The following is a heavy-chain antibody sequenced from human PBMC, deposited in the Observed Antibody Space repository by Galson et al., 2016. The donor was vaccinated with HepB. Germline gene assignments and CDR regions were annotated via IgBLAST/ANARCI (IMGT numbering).Heavy chain of an antibody. V-gene: IGHV3-30*18. J-gene: IGHJ4*02. CDR2: ISYDGDRK. D-gene: IGHD3-3*01. Sequence: SLRLSCAASGITFNVYAMHWVRQAPGKGLEWVAVISYDGDRKYYADSGKGRFTISRDDSTKTLYLQMNSLGPDDTAMYYCAKDSGGGPYDSWNSPGFSGVFWGQGTLVTVSS. CDR3: AKDSGGGPYDSWNSPGFSGVF. CDR1: GITFNVYA.